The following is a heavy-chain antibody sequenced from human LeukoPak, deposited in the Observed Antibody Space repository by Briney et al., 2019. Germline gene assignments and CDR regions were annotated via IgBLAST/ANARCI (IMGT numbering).Heavy chain of an antibody. CDR3: ARAGLILRFLEPRASAFDY. Sequence: GASVKVSCKASGYTFTGYYMHWVRQAPGQGLEWMGRINPNSGGTNYAQKFQGRVTMTRDTSISTAYMELSRLRSDDTAVYYCARAGLILRFLEPRASAFDYRGQGTLVTVSS. CDR2: INPNSGGT. V-gene: IGHV1-2*06. J-gene: IGHJ4*02. D-gene: IGHD3-3*01. CDR1: GYTFTGYY.